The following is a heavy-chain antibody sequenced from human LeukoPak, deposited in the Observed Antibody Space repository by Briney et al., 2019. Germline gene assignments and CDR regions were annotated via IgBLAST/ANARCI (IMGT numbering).Heavy chain of an antibody. J-gene: IGHJ3*02. CDR2: IYSGGST. CDR3: VGIPGGAFDI. V-gene: IGHV3-53*01. CDR1: GFTFSSYA. Sequence: GGSLRLSCSASGFTFSSYAMSWVRQGPGKGLEWVSVIYSGGSTYYADSVKGRFTISRDNSKNTLYLQMNSLRAEDTAVYYCVGIPGGAFDIWGQGTMVTVSS. D-gene: IGHD1-26*01.